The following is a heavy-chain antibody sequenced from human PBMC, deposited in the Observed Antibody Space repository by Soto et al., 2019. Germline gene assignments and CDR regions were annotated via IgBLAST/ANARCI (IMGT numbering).Heavy chain of an antibody. CDR2: IYSGGST. CDR1: GYSFTSYG. J-gene: IGHJ4*02. Sequence: SCKASGYSFTSYGISWVRQAPGKGLEWVSVIYSGGSTYYADSVKGRFTISRDNSKNTLYLQMNSLRAEDTAVYYCARANYYDTWGQGTLVTVS. V-gene: IGHV3-66*01. D-gene: IGHD3-22*01. CDR3: ARANYYDT.